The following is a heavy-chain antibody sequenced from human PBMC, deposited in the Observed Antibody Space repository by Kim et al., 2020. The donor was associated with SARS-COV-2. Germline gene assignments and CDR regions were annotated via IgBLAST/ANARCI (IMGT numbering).Heavy chain of an antibody. CDR2: INHSGST. CDR3: ARDVGYDILTGYYSRPLDY. V-gene: IGHV4-34*01. D-gene: IGHD3-9*01. J-gene: IGHJ4*02. CDR1: GGSFSGYY. Sequence: SETLSLTCAVYGGSFSGYYWSWIRQPPGKGLEWIGEINHSGSTNYNPSLKSRVTISVDTSKNQFSLKLSSVTAADTAVYYCARDVGYDILTGYYSRPLDYWGQGTLVTVSS.